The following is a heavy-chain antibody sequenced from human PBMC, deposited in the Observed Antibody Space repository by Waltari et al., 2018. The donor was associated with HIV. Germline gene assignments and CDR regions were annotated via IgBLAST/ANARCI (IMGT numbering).Heavy chain of an antibody. CDR2: IDPSDSYT. CDR1: GYTFTSYC. V-gene: IGHV5-10-1*01. D-gene: IGHD3-10*01. J-gene: IGHJ5*02. CDR3: AKLRSGSYDWFDP. Sequence: EVQLVQSGAAVKKPGESLRISCKGSGYTFTSYCISWVRPMTGKGLEWMGRIDPSDSYTNYSPSFQGHVTISADKSISTAYLQWSSLKASDTAMYYCAKLRSGSYDWFDPWGQGTLVTVSS.